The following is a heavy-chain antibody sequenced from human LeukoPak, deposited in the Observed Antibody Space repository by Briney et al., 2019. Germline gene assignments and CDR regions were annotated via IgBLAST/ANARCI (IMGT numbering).Heavy chain of an antibody. Sequence: SETLSLTCAVYGGSFSGYYWSWIRQPPGKGLEWIGEINHSGSTNYNPSLKSRVTISVDTSKNQFSLKLSSVTAADTAVYYCARLHYYDSSGPDDYWGQGILVTVSS. CDR3: ARLHYYDSSGPDDY. D-gene: IGHD3-22*01. CDR2: INHSGST. J-gene: IGHJ4*02. V-gene: IGHV4-34*01. CDR1: GGSFSGYY.